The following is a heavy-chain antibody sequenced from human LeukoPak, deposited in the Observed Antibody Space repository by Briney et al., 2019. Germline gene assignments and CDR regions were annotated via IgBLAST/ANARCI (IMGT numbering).Heavy chain of an antibody. J-gene: IGHJ4*02. CDR2: ISSSSSTI. CDR1: GFTFSSYS. D-gene: IGHD3-22*01. V-gene: IGHV3-48*01. CDR3: ATGRSYYDSSGYYYTTGADY. Sequence: GRSLRLSCAASGFTFSSYSMNWVRQAPGKGLEWVSYISSSSSTIYYADSVKGRFTISRDNAKNSLYLQMNSLRAEDTAVYYCATGRSYYDSSGYYYTTGADYWGQGTLVTVSS.